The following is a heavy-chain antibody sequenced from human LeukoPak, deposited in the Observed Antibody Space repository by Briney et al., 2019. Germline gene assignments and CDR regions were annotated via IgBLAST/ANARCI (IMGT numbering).Heavy chain of an antibody. CDR2: INPNSGGT. J-gene: IGHJ5*02. CDR3: ARGLGRFDP. V-gene: IGHV1-2*02. Sequence: GASVKVSCKASGYTFTGHYMHWVRQAPGQGLEWMGWINPNSGGTNYAQKFQGRVTMTRDTSISIAYMELSSLRSEDTAVYYCARGLGRFDPWGQGTLVTVSS. CDR1: GYTFTGHY. D-gene: IGHD3-22*01.